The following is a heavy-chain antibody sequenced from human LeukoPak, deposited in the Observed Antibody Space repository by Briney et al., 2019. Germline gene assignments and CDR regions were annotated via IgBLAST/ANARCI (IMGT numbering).Heavy chain of an antibody. CDR3: TTDRVVVPAAILPLGYYYYYMDV. Sequence: GGSLRLSCAASGFTFSSYWIHWVRQAPGKGLVWVSRINSDGTGTTYADSVKGRFTISRDNAKNTLYLQMNSLKTEDTAVYYCTTDRVVVPAAILPLGYYYYYMDVWGKGTTVTISS. V-gene: IGHV3-74*01. CDR1: GFTFSSYW. D-gene: IGHD2-2*02. CDR2: INSDGTGT. J-gene: IGHJ6*03.